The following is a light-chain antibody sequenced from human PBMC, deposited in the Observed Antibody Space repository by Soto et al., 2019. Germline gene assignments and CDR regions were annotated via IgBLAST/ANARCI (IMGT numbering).Light chain of an antibody. CDR3: QQYYSPPLT. V-gene: IGKV4-1*01. J-gene: IGKJ4*01. CDR2: WAS. Sequence: DIVMTQSPDSLAVSLGERATINCKSSQSVLYSSNNKNFLAWYQQKPGQPPKLLIYWASTRESGVPDRFSGSGSATDFPLTISSLQAEDVAVYYCQQYYSPPLTFGGGTKVEIK. CDR1: QSVLYSSNNKNF.